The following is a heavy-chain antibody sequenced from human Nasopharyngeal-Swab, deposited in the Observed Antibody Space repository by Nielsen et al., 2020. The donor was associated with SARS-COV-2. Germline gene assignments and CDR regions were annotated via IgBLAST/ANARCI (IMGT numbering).Heavy chain of an antibody. V-gene: IGHV3-23*01. CDR3: AKAGNYYYHYGMDV. CDR2: ISGSGGST. J-gene: IGHJ6*02. D-gene: IGHD6-13*01. Sequence: GESLKISCAASGFTFSSYAMSWVRQAPGKGLEWVSAISGSGGSTYYADSVKGRFTISRDNSKNTLYLQMNSLRAEDTAVYYCAKAGNYYYHYGMDVWGQGTTVTVSS. CDR1: GFTFSSYA.